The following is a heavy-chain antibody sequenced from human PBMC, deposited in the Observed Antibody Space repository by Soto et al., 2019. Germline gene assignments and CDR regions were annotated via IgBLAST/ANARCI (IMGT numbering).Heavy chain of an antibody. CDR1: GFTFSSQT. Sequence: PGWSLRLSCAVSGFTFSSQTMNWVRQAPGKGLEWVSSVSSSGSYKYYADSVKVRFTISRDNAKNSLYLQMNSLRAEDTAVYFCASPRGLDDAFDFWGQGTMVTVS. CDR3: ASPRGLDDAFDF. CDR2: VSSSGSYK. D-gene: IGHD3-10*01. V-gene: IGHV3-21*01. J-gene: IGHJ3*01.